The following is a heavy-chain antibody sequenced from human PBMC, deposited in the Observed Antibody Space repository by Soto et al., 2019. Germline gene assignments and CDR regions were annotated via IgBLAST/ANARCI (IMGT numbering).Heavy chain of an antibody. Sequence: ASVKVSCKASGYTFTSYAMHWVRQAPGQRLEWMGWINAGNGNTKYXXKFQGRVXXTRDTSASTAXMELSXLRSEDTAVYYCARDLRGWPGYWGQGTLVTXXS. CDR1: GYTFTSYA. V-gene: IGHV1-3*01. CDR2: INAGNGNT. CDR3: ARDLRGWPGY. D-gene: IGHD5-12*01. J-gene: IGHJ4*02.